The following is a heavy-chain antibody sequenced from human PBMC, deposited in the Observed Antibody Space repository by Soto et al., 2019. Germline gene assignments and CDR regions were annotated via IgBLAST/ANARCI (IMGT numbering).Heavy chain of an antibody. CDR2: IIPILGTA. Sequence: SLKVSCKASGGTFSSYTISSVRQPPGQGLEWMGRIIPILGTANYALKFQARVTITADESTSTAYMELSSLRSEDTAVYYCARDRGPSSGYYPYWFDPWGQGTLDTVSS. V-gene: IGHV1-69*08. D-gene: IGHD3-22*01. CDR1: GGTFSSYT. J-gene: IGHJ5*02. CDR3: ARDRGPSSGYYPYWFDP.